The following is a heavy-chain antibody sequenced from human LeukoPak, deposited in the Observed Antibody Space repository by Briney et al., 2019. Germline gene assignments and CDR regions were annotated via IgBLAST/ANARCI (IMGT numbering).Heavy chain of an antibody. CDR1: GFTFGDYA. V-gene: IGHV3-49*04. Sequence: PGGSLRLSCTASGFTFGDYAMSWVRQAPGKGLEWVGFIRSKAYGGTTEYAASVKGRFTISRDDSKSIAYLQMNSLKTEDTAVYYCTLGNGSSVLYYYYMDVWGKGTTVTISS. CDR2: IRSKAYGGTT. D-gene: IGHD6-13*01. J-gene: IGHJ6*03. CDR3: TLGNGSSVLYYYYMDV.